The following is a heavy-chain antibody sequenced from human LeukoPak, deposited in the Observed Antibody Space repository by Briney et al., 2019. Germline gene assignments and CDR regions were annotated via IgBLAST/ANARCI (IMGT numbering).Heavy chain of an antibody. CDR1: GGSISSSSYY. J-gene: IGHJ4*02. V-gene: IGHV4-39*01. CDR3: ARRGDSSGYYYFDY. Sequence: RPSETLSLTCTVSGGSISSSSYYWGWVRQPPGKGPEWIGSISYSGSTYDNPSLKSRATISVDTSKNQFSLKLSSVTAADTAVYYCARRGDSSGYYYFDYWGQGTLVTVSS. D-gene: IGHD3-22*01. CDR2: ISYSGST.